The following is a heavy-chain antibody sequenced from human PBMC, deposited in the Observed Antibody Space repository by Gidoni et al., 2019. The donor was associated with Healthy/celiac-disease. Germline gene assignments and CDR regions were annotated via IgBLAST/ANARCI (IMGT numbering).Heavy chain of an antibody. D-gene: IGHD6-13*01. J-gene: IGHJ5*02. CDR1: GGSISSSSYY. Sequence: QLQLQESGPGLVKPSETLSLTCTVSGGSISSSSYYWGWIRQPPGKGLEWIGSIYYSGSTYYNPSLKSRVTISVDTSKNQFSLKLSSVTAADTAVYYCARRDGIAAAGYNWFDPWGQGTLVTVSS. CDR2: IYYSGST. V-gene: IGHV4-39*01. CDR3: ARRDGIAAAGYNWFDP.